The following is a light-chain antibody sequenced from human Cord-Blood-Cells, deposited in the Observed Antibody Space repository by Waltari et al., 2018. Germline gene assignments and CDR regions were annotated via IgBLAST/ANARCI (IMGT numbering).Light chain of an antibody. V-gene: IGKV3-20*01. Sequence: EIVLTQSPGTLSLSPGARATLSCRASQSVSSSYLAWYQRKPGQAPRLLIYGASSRATGIPDRFSGSGSGTDFTLTISRLEPEDFAVYYCQQYGSSPPLTFGGGTKVEIK. CDR1: QSVSSSY. J-gene: IGKJ4*01. CDR2: GAS. CDR3: QQYGSSPPLT.